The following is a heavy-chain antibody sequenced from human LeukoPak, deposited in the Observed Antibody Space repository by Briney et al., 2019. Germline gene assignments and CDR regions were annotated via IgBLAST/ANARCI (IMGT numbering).Heavy chain of an antibody. CDR3: ARARGSYVEAAY. V-gene: IGHV3-7*01. CDR1: GFTFSSYW. Sequence: GGSLRLSCAASGFTFSSYWMTWVRQAPGRGLEWVANIHQDGSIQFYVDSVKGRFTVSRDSARNLLYLQMNGLRAEDTAVYYCARARGSYVEAAYWGQGTLVTVSS. D-gene: IGHD3-16*01. J-gene: IGHJ4*02. CDR2: IHQDGSIQ.